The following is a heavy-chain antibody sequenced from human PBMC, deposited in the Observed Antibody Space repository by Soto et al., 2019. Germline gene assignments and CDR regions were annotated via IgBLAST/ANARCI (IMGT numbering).Heavy chain of an antibody. J-gene: IGHJ4*02. V-gene: IGHV3-48*01. Sequence: GGSLRLSCAAAGFTFRSYSMNWVRQAPGKGLEWVSYISSSSSTIYYADSVKGRFTISRDNAKNSLYLQMNSLRAEDTAVYYCARSLYDYTWGSYPSVCDYWGQGTLVTVSS. D-gene: IGHD3-16*01. CDR1: GFTFRSYS. CDR3: ARSLYDYTWGSYPSVCDY. CDR2: ISSSSSTI.